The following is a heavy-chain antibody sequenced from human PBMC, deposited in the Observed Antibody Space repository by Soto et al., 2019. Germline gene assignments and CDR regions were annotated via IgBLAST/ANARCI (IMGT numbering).Heavy chain of an antibody. J-gene: IGHJ3*02. V-gene: IGHV5-51*01. CDR1: GYSFTSYW. CDR2: IYPGDSDA. CDR3: ARCPYLDAFDI. Sequence: GESLKISCKGSGYSFTSYWIAWVRQMPGKGLEWMGIIYPGDSDARYSPSFQGQVTMSADKSINTAYLQWSSLKALYSSMYYCARCPYLDAFDIWGQGTMVTVSS.